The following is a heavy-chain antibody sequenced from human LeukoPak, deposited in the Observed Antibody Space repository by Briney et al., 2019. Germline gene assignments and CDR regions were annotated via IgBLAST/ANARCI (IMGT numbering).Heavy chain of an antibody. CDR1: GFTFSGYE. CDR2: IGGSGDTT. CDR3: AKIRGDSTGWVLDY. D-gene: IGHD3-22*01. J-gene: IGHJ4*02. V-gene: IGHV3-23*01. Sequence: GGSLRLSCAASGFTFSGYEMNWVRQAPGKGLEWVSAIGGSGDTTFYSDSVKGRFTISRDNSKSTLYLQMNSLTAEDTAIYFCAKIRGDSTGWVLDYWGQGILGAVSS.